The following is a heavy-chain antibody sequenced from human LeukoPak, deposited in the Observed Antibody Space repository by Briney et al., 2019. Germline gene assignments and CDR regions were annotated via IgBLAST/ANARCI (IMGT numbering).Heavy chain of an antibody. CDR3: ARDGYFDY. CDR2: ISAHNGNT. J-gene: IGHJ4*02. Sequence: ASVKVSCKASGHTFTGYYMHWVRQAPGQGLEWMGWISAHNGNTNYAQKLQGRVTMTTDTSTSTAYMELRSLRSDDTAVYYCARDGYFDYWGQGTLVTVSS. V-gene: IGHV1-18*04. CDR1: GHTFTGYY.